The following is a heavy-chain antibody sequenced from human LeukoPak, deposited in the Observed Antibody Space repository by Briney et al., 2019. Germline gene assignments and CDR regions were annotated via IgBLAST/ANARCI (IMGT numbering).Heavy chain of an antibody. J-gene: IGHJ3*02. V-gene: IGHV4-59*12. CDR2: ISYSGST. CDR3: ARTHWTGLELPYDAFDI. CDR1: GGSISSFY. Sequence: SETLSLTCTVSGGSISSFYWSWIRQPPGKGLEWIGYISYSGSTYYNPSLKSRVTISVDTSKNQFSLKLSSVTAADTAVYYCARTHWTGLELPYDAFDIWGQGTMVTVSS. D-gene: IGHD1-7*01.